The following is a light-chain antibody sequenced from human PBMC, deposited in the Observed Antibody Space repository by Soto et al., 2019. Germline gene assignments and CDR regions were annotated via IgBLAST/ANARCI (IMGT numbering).Light chain of an antibody. CDR1: QSVSTW. V-gene: IGKV1-5*03. J-gene: IGKJ4*01. CDR3: QQYDRYPVT. Sequence: SQMTQSPSTLAASVGDRVTITCRASQSVSTWLAWYQQKPGKPPKLLIYKASILQSGVSSRFSGSGSGTDFTLTISGLQPDDFATYYCQQYDRYPVTFGGGTKVEVK. CDR2: KAS.